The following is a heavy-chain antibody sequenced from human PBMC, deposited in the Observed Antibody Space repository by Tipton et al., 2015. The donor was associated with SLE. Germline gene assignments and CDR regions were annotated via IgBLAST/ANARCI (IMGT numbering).Heavy chain of an antibody. CDR2: IYSDGSP. V-gene: IGHV3-23*03. CDR1: GFTFSSYA. J-gene: IGHJ3*02. CDR3: AKVLRFDSAIPDAFDI. D-gene: IGHD3-22*01. Sequence: SLRLSCAASGFTFSSYAMSWVRQAPGKGLEWVSVIYSDGSPYYADSVECRFTISRDNSKNTLYLQMNSLRAEDTAVYYCAKVLRFDSAIPDAFDIWGQGTMVTVSS.